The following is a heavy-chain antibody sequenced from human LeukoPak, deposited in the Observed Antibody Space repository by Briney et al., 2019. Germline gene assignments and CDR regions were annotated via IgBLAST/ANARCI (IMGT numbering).Heavy chain of an antibody. CDR2: LYTSGST. CDR1: GGSISSSSYY. D-gene: IGHD2-2*01. V-gene: IGHV4-61*02. CDR3: ARGAVVVPAAINYFDY. J-gene: IGHJ4*02. Sequence: SETLSLTCTVSGGSISSSSYYWGWIRQPAGTGLEWIGRLYTSGSTNYNPSLKSRVTISVDTSKNQFSLKLSSVTAADTAVYYCARGAVVVPAAINYFDYWGQGTLVTVSS.